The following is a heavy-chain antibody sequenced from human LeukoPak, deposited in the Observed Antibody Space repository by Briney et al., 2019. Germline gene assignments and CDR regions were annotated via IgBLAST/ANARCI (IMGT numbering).Heavy chain of an antibody. Sequence: GRSLRLSRAASGFTLSIYGMHWVRQAPGKGPEWVAVISSDGSNKYYGGSVKGRFTFSRDNSKNTMSLQMNSLRAEETAVYYCARIELGYSGGWQNLDYWGQGTLVTVSS. CDR1: GFTLSIYG. J-gene: IGHJ4*02. CDR3: ARIELGYSGGWQNLDY. CDR2: ISSDGSNK. V-gene: IGHV3-30*19. D-gene: IGHD6-19*01.